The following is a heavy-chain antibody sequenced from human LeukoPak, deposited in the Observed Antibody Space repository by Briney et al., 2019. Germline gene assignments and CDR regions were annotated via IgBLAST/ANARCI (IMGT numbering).Heavy chain of an antibody. J-gene: IGHJ5*02. D-gene: IGHD3-10*01. V-gene: IGHV1-69*06. CDR3: ARGGSEKRNWFDP. CDR1: GGTFSSYA. Sequence: SVKVSCKASGGTFSSYAISWVRQAPGQGLEWRGGIIPIFGTANYAQKFQGRVTITADKSTSTAYMELSSLRSEDTAVYYCARGGSEKRNWFDPWGQGTLVTVSS. CDR2: IIPIFGTA.